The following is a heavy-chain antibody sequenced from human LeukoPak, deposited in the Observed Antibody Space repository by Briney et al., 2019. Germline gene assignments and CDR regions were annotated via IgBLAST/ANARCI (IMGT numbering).Heavy chain of an antibody. J-gene: IGHJ4*02. CDR2: IRSKANSSAT. CDR3: AKLSSSWYVLHPPDY. D-gene: IGHD6-13*01. Sequence: GGSLRLSCAASGFTFSASTIHWVRQASGKGLEWVGRIRSKANSSATAYAASVKGRFTVSRDDSKNTAYLQMNSLRAEDTAVYYCAKLSSSWYVLHPPDYWGQGTLVTVSS. CDR1: GFTFSAST. V-gene: IGHV3-73*01.